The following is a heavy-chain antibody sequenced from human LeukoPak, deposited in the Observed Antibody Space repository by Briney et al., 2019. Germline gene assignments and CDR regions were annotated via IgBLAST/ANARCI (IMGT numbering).Heavy chain of an antibody. D-gene: IGHD6-19*01. CDR3: ASYSSGWYYY. Sequence: GGSLRLSCAASEFTFSSYWMSWVRQAPGKGLEWVANIEQDGSEKYYVDSVKGRFTISRDNAKNSLYLQMNSLRAEDTAVYYCASYSSGWYYYWGQGTLVTVSS. J-gene: IGHJ4*02. CDR2: IEQDGSEK. V-gene: IGHV3-7*01. CDR1: EFTFSSYW.